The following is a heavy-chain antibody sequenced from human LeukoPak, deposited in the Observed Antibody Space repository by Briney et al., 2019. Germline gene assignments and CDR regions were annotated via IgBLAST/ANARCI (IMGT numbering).Heavy chain of an antibody. V-gene: IGHV1-69*13. J-gene: IGHJ6*03. D-gene: IGHD2-2*01. CDR1: GCTFSSYA. CDR2: IIPIFGTA. CDR3: ARGYCSSTSCYYYYYYMDV. Sequence: AVKVSCKASGCTFSSYAISWVRQAPGQGLKWMGGIIPIFGTANYAQKFQGRVAITADESTSTAYMELSSLRSEDTAVYYCARGYCSSTSCYYYYYYMDVWGKGTTVTVSS.